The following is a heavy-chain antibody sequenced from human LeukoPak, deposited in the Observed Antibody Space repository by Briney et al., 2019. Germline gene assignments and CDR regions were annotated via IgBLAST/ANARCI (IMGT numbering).Heavy chain of an antibody. CDR1: GGTFSSYA. V-gene: IGHV1-69*13. CDR3: ARYDSSGYSTLGFDP. J-gene: IGHJ5*02. Sequence: SVKVSCKASGGTFSSYAISWVRQAPGQGLEWMGGIIPIFGTANYAQKFQGRVTITADESTSTAYMELSSLRSEDTAVYYCARYDSSGYSTLGFDPWGQGTLVTVSS. D-gene: IGHD3-22*01. CDR2: IIPIFGTA.